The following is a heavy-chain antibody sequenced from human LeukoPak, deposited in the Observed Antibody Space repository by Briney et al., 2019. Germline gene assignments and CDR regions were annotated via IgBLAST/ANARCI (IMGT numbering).Heavy chain of an antibody. CDR2: IWYDGSNK. CDR1: GFTFSSYG. CDR3: ARDQEWLVRGYYYGMDV. J-gene: IGHJ6*02. Sequence: GGSLRLPCAASGFTFSSYGMHCVRQAPGKGLEWVAVIWYDGSNKYYADSVKGRFTISRDNPKNTLYLQMNSLRAEDTAVYYCARDQEWLVRGYYYGMDVWGQGTTVTVSS. V-gene: IGHV3-33*01. D-gene: IGHD6-19*01.